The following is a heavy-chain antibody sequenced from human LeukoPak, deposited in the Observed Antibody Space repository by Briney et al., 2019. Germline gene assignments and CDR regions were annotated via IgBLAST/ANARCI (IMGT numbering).Heavy chain of an antibody. V-gene: IGHV3-7*01. Sequence: GGSLRLSCAASGFTFSSYWMSWVRQAPGKGLEWVANIKQDGREKYYGDSVKGRFTISRDNAKNSLYLQMNSLRAEDTAVYYCARDVRYGSPFDPWGQGTLVTVSS. D-gene: IGHD3-9*01. CDR1: GFTFSSYW. CDR3: ARDVRYGSPFDP. CDR2: IKQDGREK. J-gene: IGHJ5*02.